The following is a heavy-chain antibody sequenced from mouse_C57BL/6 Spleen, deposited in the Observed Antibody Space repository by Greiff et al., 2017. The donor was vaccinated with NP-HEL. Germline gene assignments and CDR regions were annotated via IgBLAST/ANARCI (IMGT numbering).Heavy chain of an antibody. V-gene: IGHV1-74*01. CDR1: GYTFTSYW. D-gene: IGHD1-1*01. CDR2: IHPSDSDT. Sequence: QVHVKQPGAELVKPGASVKVSCKASGYTFTSYWMHWVKQRPGQGLEWIGRIHPSDSDTNYNQKFKGKATLTVDKSSSTAYMQLSSLTSEDSAVYYCAIPYGSSYFFMDYWGQGTSVTVSS. CDR3: AIPYGSSYFFMDY. J-gene: IGHJ4*01.